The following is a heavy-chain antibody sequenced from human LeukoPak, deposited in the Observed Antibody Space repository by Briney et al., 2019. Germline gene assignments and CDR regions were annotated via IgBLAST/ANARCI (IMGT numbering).Heavy chain of an antibody. CDR2: IYPGDSDT. V-gene: IGHV5-51*01. CDR1: GYSFATYW. D-gene: IGHD3-10*01. J-gene: IGHJ3*02. CDR3: ARAHGSGSSGGFDM. Sequence: GESLKISCKGSGYSFATYWIGWVRQMPGKGLEWMGIIYPGDSDTRCSPSLQGQVTMSADKSISTAYLQWSGLKASDTAMYYCARAHGSGSSGGFDMWGQGTMVTVSP.